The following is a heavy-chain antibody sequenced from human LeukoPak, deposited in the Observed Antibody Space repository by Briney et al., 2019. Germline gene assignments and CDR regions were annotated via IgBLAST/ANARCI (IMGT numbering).Heavy chain of an antibody. CDR1: GGTFGTYA. Sequence: ASVKVSCKASGGTFGTYAIFWVRQAPGQGLEWMGGIIPMFGTANYAQNFQGRVTITADKSTSTGYMELSSLRSEDTALYYCAREISMVGATSAVDIWGQGTMVTVSS. J-gene: IGHJ3*02. D-gene: IGHD1-26*01. CDR2: IIPMFGTA. CDR3: AREISMVGATSAVDI. V-gene: IGHV1-69*06.